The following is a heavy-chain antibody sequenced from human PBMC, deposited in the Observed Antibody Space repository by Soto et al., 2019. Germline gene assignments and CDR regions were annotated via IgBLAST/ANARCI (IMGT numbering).Heavy chain of an antibody. CDR2: INHSGST. J-gene: IGHJ6*02. D-gene: IGHD3-16*01. CDR1: GGSFSGYY. Sequence: PSETLSLTCAVYGGSFSGYYWSWIRQPPGKGLEWIGEINHSGSTNYNPSLKSRVTISVDTSKNQFSLKLSSVTAADTAVYYCASPYYVWGSYTWFLDYYYGMDVWGQGTTVTVYS. CDR3: ASPYYVWGSYTWFLDYYYGMDV. V-gene: IGHV4-34*01.